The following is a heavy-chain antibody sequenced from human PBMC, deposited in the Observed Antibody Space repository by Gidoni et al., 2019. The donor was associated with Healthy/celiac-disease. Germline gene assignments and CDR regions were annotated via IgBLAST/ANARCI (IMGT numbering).Heavy chain of an antibody. CDR1: GGSISSSTYY. CDR3: ARHQTPKIVVIPAAIWD. CDR2: ICYSGST. J-gene: IGHJ4*02. Sequence: QLQESGPGLVKPSETLSLTCTVSGGSISSSTYYWGWIRQPPGKGLEWIGSICYSGSTYYNPSLKSRVTISVDTSKNQFSLKLSSVTAADTAVYYCARHQTPKIVVIPAAIWDWGQGTLVTVSS. D-gene: IGHD2-2*01. V-gene: IGHV4-39*01.